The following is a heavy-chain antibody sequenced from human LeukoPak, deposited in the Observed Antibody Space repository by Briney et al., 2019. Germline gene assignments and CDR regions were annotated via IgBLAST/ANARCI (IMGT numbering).Heavy chain of an antibody. CDR3: ASIGYCSSTSCAPIP. J-gene: IGHJ5*02. CDR2: INWNGGST. Sequence: GGSLRLPCAASGFTFDDYGMSWVRHAPGKGLEWVSGINWNGGSTGYADSVKGRFTISRDNAKDSLYLQMNSLRAEDTALCHCASIGYCSSTSCAPIPWGQGTLVTVSS. CDR1: GFTFDDYG. D-gene: IGHD2-2*01. V-gene: IGHV3-20*01.